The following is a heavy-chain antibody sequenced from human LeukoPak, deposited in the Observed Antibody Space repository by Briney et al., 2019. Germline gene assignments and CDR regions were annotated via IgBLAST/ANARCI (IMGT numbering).Heavy chain of an antibody. CDR3: ARVRGNSFRGVYYFDY. CDR2: IYYSGST. V-gene: IGHV4-39*07. J-gene: IGHJ4*02. CDR1: GDSLSSVTHY. D-gene: IGHD4-23*01. Sequence: PSETLSLTCSVSGDSLSSVTHYWGWIRKSPGKGLEWLGSIYYSGSTHYNPSLKSRVTISVDTSKNQFSLKLSSVTAVDTAVYYCARVRGNSFRGVYYFDYWGQGTLVTVSS.